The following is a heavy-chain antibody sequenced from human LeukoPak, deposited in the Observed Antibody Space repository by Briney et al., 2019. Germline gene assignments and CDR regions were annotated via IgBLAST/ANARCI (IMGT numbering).Heavy chain of an antibody. CDR3: ATKQWLAPPPDS. D-gene: IGHD6-19*01. CDR2: INTDGTVT. J-gene: IGHJ4*02. CDR1: GFTFSKYW. Sequence: GGSLRLSCAASGFTFSKYWMLWIRQAPGKGLEGVSRINTDGTVTTYADSVKGRFTVSRDNADNTMFLQMNSVRDEDTAVYYCATKQWLAPPPDSWGQGTPVTVSS. V-gene: IGHV3-74*01.